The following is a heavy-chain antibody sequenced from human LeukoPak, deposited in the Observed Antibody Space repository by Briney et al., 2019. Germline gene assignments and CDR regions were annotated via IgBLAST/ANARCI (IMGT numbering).Heavy chain of an antibody. J-gene: IGHJ4*02. CDR3: ARSANYGYVWGSYRQRGYIDY. Sequence: PSETLSLTCAVYGGSLSGYSWIWIRQPPGKGLEWIGEISHSGSTDYNPSLKSRVTISADTSKSQFSLKLSSVTAADTAVYYCARSANYGYVWGSYRQRGYIDYWGQGTLVTVSS. CDR1: GGSLSGYS. D-gene: IGHD3-16*02. CDR2: ISHSGST. V-gene: IGHV4-34*01.